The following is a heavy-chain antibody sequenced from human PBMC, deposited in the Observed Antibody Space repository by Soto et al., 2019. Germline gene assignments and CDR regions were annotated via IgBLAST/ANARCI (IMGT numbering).Heavy chain of an antibody. CDR1: GYTFTNYW. Sequence: PGESLKISCKAAGYTFTNYWIAWVRQMPGKGLEWMGLIFPGDSDDSDTRYSPSFQGQVTISADTSISTVFLQWNSLKASDTAMYYCAGPGALGLYYAMDLWGQGTTVTVSS. CDR3: AGPGALGLYYAMDL. V-gene: IGHV5-51*01. J-gene: IGHJ6*02. CDR2: IFPGDSDDSDT. D-gene: IGHD3-16*01.